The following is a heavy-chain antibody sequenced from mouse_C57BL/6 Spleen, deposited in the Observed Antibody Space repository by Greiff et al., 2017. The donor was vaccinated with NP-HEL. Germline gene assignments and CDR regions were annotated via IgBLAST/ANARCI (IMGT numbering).Heavy chain of an antibody. CDR3: ARSLITTVVASGYFDV. J-gene: IGHJ1*03. CDR2: IDPEDGET. CDR1: GFNIKDYY. Sequence: EVQLQQSGAELVKPGASVKLSCTASGFNIKDYYMHWVKQRTEQGLEWIGRIDPEDGETKYAPKFQGKATITADTSSNKAYLQLSSMNSEDTAVYYGARSLITTVVASGYFDVWGTGTTVTVSS. V-gene: IGHV14-2*01. D-gene: IGHD1-1*01.